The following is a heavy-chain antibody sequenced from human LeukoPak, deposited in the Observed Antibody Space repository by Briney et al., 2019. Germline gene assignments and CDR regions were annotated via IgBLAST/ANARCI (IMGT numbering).Heavy chain of an antibody. CDR3: ARDYGEGITSVDC. CDR1: GFTFSGYA. CDR2: ISGSGGST. V-gene: IGHV3-23*01. Sequence: GGSLRLSCAASGFTFSGYAMSWVRQAPGKGLEWVSAISGSGGSTYYADSVKGRFTISRDNSKNTLYLQMNSLRAEDTAICYCARDYGEGITSVDCWGQGTLVTVSS. J-gene: IGHJ4*02. D-gene: IGHD1-14*01.